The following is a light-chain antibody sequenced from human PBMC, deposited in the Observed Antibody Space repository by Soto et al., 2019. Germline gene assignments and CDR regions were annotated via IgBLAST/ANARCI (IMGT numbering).Light chain of an antibody. CDR2: GAS. CDR3: QQYGTSPPT. CDR1: QSVSSSY. V-gene: IGKV3-20*01. Sequence: EIVLTQSPGTLSLSPGERATLSCRASQSVSSSYLAWYQQKPGQAPRLLIYGASSRATGIPDRFSGSGSGTEFTLTISRLEPEDFAVYYCQQYGTSPPTFGQGTKVEFK. J-gene: IGKJ1*01.